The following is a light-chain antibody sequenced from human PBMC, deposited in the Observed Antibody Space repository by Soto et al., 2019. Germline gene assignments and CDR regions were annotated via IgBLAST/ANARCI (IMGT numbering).Light chain of an antibody. Sequence: EIVLTPSPGTLSLSPGERATLSCRASQSVSSYYLAWYQQKPGQAPRLLIYAASSRATGIPDRFSGGGSGTDFTLTISRLEPEDFAVYYCQQCGSSPWTFGQGTKV. J-gene: IGKJ1*01. CDR3: QQCGSSPWT. CDR1: QSVSSYY. CDR2: AAS. V-gene: IGKV3-20*01.